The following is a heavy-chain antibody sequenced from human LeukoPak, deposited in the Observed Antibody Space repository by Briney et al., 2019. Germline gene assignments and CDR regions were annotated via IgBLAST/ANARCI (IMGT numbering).Heavy chain of an antibody. V-gene: IGHV1-69*05. CDR3: VGSEGGPAGGDI. Sequence: SVKVSCKASGGTFSSYAISWVRQAPGQGLEWMGGIIPIFGTANYAQKLQGRVTMTTDTSTSTAYMELRSLRSDDTAVYYCVGSEGGPAGGDIWGQGTMVTVSS. CDR1: GGTFSSYA. D-gene: IGHD2-2*01. J-gene: IGHJ3*02. CDR2: IIPIFGTA.